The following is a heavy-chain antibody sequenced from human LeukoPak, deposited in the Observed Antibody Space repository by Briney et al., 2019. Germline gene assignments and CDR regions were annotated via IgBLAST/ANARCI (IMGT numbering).Heavy chain of an antibody. CDR1: GFTFDDYA. J-gene: IGHJ3*02. V-gene: IGHV3-9*01. Sequence: GRSLRLSCAASGFTFDDYAMHWVRQAPGKGLEWVSGISWNSGSIGYADSVKGRFTISRDNAKNSLYLQMNSLRAEDTALYYCAKVGSSWYYNAFDIWGQGTMVTVSS. D-gene: IGHD6-13*01. CDR3: AKVGSSWYYNAFDI. CDR2: ISWNSGSI.